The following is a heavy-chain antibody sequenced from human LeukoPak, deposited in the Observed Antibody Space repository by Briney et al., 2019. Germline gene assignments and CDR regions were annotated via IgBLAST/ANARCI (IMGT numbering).Heavy chain of an antibody. Sequence: ASVKVSCKVSGYTLTELSMHWVRQAPGKGLEWMGIINPSGGSTGYAQNFQGRVTMTRDTSTSTVYMELTSLRSEDTAVYFCARVGAGAAAGFDYWGQGTLVTVSS. V-gene: IGHV1-46*01. CDR1: GYTLTELS. J-gene: IGHJ4*02. CDR3: ARVGAGAAAGFDY. D-gene: IGHD6-13*01. CDR2: INPSGGST.